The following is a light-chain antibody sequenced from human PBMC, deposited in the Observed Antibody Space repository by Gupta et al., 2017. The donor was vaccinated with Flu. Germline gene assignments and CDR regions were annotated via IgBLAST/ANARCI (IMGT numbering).Light chain of an antibody. V-gene: IGLV3-9*01. Sequence: SYELTQPLSVSVALGQTARITFESNNIGTKDVHWYRQKPGQAPLLVIYRDVNRPSGIPERFSGSNSGNTATLTISRAQVGDEADYYCQVWDSHTAIFGGGTKLTVL. CDR3: QVWDSHTAI. CDR1: NIGTKD. J-gene: IGLJ2*01. CDR2: RDV.